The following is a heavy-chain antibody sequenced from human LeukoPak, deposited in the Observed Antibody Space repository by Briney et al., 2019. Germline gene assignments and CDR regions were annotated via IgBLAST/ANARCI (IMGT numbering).Heavy chain of an antibody. J-gene: IGHJ4*02. CDR2: ISSSGTSI. CDR3: ARYCIIVYCLDY. Sequence: GGSLRLSCAASGFTFSDYYMSWIRQAPGKGLEWVSYISSSGTSIYYADSVKGRFTISRDNAKNSLYLQMNSLRAEDTAVYYCARYCIIVYCLDYWGQGTLVTVSS. V-gene: IGHV3-11*01. CDR1: GFTFSDYY. D-gene: IGHD3-3*02.